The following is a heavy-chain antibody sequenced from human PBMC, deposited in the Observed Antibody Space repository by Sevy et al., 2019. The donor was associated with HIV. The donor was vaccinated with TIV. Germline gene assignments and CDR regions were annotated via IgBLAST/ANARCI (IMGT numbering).Heavy chain of an antibody. CDR2: ISSDGNNK. J-gene: IGHJ4*02. CDR1: GFNFSTYA. V-gene: IGHV3-30*04. D-gene: IGHD3-22*01. CDR3: ASHYYDSTGYYYPLDY. Sequence: GGSLRLSCTAFGFNFSTYAMYWVRQAPGKGLEWVTVISSDGNNKDYADPVKGRFTISRDNSKNTLYLQMNSLRAEDTAVYYCASHYYDSTGYYYPLDYWGQGTLVTVSS.